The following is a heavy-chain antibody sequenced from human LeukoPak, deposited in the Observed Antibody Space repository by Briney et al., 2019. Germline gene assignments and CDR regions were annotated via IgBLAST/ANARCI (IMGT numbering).Heavy chain of an antibody. CDR2: IYTSGST. CDR1: GGSISSYY. CDR3: ARDRRDIVVVPAANGGYYYYMDV. Sequence: SETLSLTCTVSGGSISSYYWSWIRQPAGKGLEWIGRIYTSGSTNYNPSLKSRVTMSVDTSKNQFSLKLSSVTAADTAVYYCARDRRDIVVVPAANGGYYYYMDVWGKGTTVTVSS. D-gene: IGHD2-2*01. V-gene: IGHV4-4*07. J-gene: IGHJ6*03.